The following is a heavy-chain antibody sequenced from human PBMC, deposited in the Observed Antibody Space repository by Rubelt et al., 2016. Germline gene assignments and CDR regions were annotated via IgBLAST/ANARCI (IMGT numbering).Heavy chain of an antibody. V-gene: IGHV3-43*01. CDR1: GFTFDDYT. CDR3: AKEVNGGSFDY. Sequence: ASGFTFDDYTMHWVRQAPGKGLEWVSLISWDGGSTYYADSVKGRLTISRDNSKNSLYLQMNSPRTEDTALYYCAKEVNGGSFDYWGQGTLVTVSS. D-gene: IGHD3-16*01. CDR2: ISWDGGST. J-gene: IGHJ4*02.